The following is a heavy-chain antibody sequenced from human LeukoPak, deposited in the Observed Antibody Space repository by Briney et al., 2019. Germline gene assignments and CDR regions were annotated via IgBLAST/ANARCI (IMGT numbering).Heavy chain of an antibody. D-gene: IGHD4-17*01. CDR3: ARRNYGDYDHYFDY. V-gene: IGHV4-59*08. J-gene: IGHJ4*02. CDR1: GGSISDYY. Sequence: PSETLSLTCAVSGGSISDYYWSWIRQPPGKGLEWIGCIYSSGSTNYNPSLKSRVTISGDTSRNQFSLRLSSVTAADTAVYFCARRNYGDYDHYFDYWGQGILVTVSS. CDR2: IYSSGST.